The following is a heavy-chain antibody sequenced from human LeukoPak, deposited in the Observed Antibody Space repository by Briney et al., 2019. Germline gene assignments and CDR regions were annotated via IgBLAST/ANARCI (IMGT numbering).Heavy chain of an antibody. CDR1: GFYFSSFA. CDR2: ISGTGGST. V-gene: IGHV3-23*01. CDR3: AHPGATNVGY. D-gene: IGHD1-26*01. J-gene: IGHJ1*01. Sequence: GGSLRLSCETSGFYFSSFAMSWVRQAPGKGPEWVSTISGTGGSTYYAASVKGRFTISRGNSNNTVSLQMDSLRAEDTALYYCAHPGATNVGYWGHGTLVTVSP.